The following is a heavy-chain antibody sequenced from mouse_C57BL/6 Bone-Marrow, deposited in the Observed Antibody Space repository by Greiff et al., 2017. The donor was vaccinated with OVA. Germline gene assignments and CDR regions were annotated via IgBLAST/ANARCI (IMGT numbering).Heavy chain of an antibody. CDR1: GFTFSDFY. CDR3: ARDEDSNYYAMDY. D-gene: IGHD2-5*01. Sequence: EVKLVESGGGLVQSGRSLRLSCATSGFTFSDFYMEWVRQAPGKGLEWIAASRNKANDYTTEYSASVKGRFIVSRDTSQSILYLQMNALRAEDTAIYYCARDEDSNYYAMDYWGQGTSVTVSS. CDR2: SRNKANDYTT. J-gene: IGHJ4*01. V-gene: IGHV7-1*01.